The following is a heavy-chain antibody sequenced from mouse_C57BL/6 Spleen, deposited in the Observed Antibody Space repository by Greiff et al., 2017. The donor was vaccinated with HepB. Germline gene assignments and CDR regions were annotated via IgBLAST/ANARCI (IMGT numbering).Heavy chain of an antibody. D-gene: IGHD1-3*01. J-gene: IGHJ2*01. CDR2: IDPSDSYT. CDR1: GYTFTSYW. CDR3: ARGSSFDY. V-gene: IGHV1-59*01. Sequence: VKLQQPGAELVRPGTSVKLSCKASGYTFTSYWMHWVKQRPGQGLEWIGVIDPSDSYTNYNQKLKGKATLTVDTSTSTAYMQLSSLTSEDSAVYYCARGSSFDYWGQGTTLTVSS.